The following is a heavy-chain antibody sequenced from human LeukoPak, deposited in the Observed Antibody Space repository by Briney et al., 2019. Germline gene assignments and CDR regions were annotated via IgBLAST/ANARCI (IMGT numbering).Heavy chain of an antibody. CDR3: ARGPDVGDRLDYFDY. V-gene: IGHV3-7*01. CDR2: IKQDASQ. J-gene: IGHJ4*02. D-gene: IGHD4-17*01. CDR1: GFTFSRHW. Sequence: PGGSLRLSCAASGFTFSRHWMGWVRQAPGKGLEWVANIKQDASQYYVDSVRGRFIISRDNAKNSLSLQMSSLRLEDTAVYYCARGPDVGDRLDYFDYWGQGTLVTVSS.